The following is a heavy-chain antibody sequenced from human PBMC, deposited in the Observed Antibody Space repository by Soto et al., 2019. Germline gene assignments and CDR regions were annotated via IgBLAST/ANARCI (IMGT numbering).Heavy chain of an antibody. D-gene: IGHD2-15*01. CDR2: ISSSSSNI. Sequence: PGGSLGLSCAASGFTFSSYSMNWVRQAPEKGLEWVSYISSSSSNIHYADSVKGRFTISADKSISTAYLQWSSLKASDTAMYYCARLHEGYYGVWGKGTTVTVSS. V-gene: IGHV3-48*01. J-gene: IGHJ6*04. CDR1: GFTFSSYS. CDR3: ARLHEGYYGV.